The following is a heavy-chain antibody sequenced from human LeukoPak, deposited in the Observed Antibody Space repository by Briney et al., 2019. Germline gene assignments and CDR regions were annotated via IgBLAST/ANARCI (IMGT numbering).Heavy chain of an antibody. CDR2: IYTSGST. CDR1: GGSISSYY. V-gene: IGHV4-4*07. D-gene: IGHD5-18*01. Sequence: PSETLSLTCTVSGGSISSYYWSWIRQPAGKGLECIGRIYTSGSTNYNPSLKSRVTMSVDTSKNQFSLKLSSVTAADTAVYYCARINEYTYGYYYYYYMDVWGKGTTVTVSS. CDR3: ARINEYTYGYYYYYYMDV. J-gene: IGHJ6*03.